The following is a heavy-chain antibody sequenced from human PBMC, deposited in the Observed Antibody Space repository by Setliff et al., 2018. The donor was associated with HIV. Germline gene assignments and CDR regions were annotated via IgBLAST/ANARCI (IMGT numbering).Heavy chain of an antibody. J-gene: IGHJ6*03. Sequence: SETLSLTCAVSGGSISSNKWWSWVRQPPGKGLEWIGEIYHSGSTKYNTSLKSRVIISVDKSKNQFSLNLTSVTAADTAVYYCARHRAYDYRYMDVWGIGTTVTVSS. V-gene: IGHV4-4*02. CDR1: GGSISSNKW. CDR2: IYHSGST. D-gene: IGHD3-10*01. CDR3: ARHRAYDYRYMDV.